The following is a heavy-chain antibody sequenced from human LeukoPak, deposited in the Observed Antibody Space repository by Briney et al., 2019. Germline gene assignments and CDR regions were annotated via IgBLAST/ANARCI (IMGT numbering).Heavy chain of an antibody. V-gene: IGHV4-39*01. Sequence: PSETLSLTCTVSGGSIRSSSYYWGWIRQPPGKGLEWIGSISYTGSTYYNPSLKSRVTISVDTSKNQFSLKLSSVTAADTAVYYCASAGEYYGSWDYYYMDVWGKGTTVTISS. CDR1: GGSIRSSSYY. CDR2: ISYTGST. J-gene: IGHJ6*03. CDR3: ASAGEYYGSWDYYYMDV. D-gene: IGHD3-10*01.